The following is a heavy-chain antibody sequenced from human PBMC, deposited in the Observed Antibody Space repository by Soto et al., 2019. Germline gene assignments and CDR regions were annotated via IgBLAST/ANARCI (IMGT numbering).Heavy chain of an antibody. V-gene: IGHV4-61*08. Sequence: KTXETLSLSITVSGGSVGSGGYYWSWIRQPPGKVLEWSGYIYDGGSTNYNPSLKSRVTISVDTSKNQVSLRLSSVTAADTAVYYCARRNYYGSGSYPFDVWGQGTLVTVSS. CDR1: GGSVGSGGYY. J-gene: IGHJ4*02. D-gene: IGHD3-10*01. CDR2: IYDGGST. CDR3: ARRNYYGSGSYPFDV.